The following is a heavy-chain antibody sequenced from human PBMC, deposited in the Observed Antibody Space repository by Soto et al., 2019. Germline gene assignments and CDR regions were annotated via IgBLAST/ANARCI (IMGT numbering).Heavy chain of an antibody. J-gene: IGHJ6*02. CDR2: IIPILGIA. V-gene: IGHV1-69*02. CDR1: GGTFSSYT. Sequence: QVQLVQSGAEVKKPGSSVKVSCKASGGTFSSYTISWVRQAPGQGLEWMGRIIPILGIANYAQKFQGRVTITADKSTSTAYMELSSLGSEDTAVYYCARPNSSSWYGGYYYYGMDVWGQGTTVTVSS. CDR3: ARPNSSSWYGGYYYYGMDV. D-gene: IGHD6-13*01.